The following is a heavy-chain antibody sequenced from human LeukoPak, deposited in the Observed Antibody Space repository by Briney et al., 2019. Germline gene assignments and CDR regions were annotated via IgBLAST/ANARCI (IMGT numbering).Heavy chain of an antibody. Sequence: MSSETLSLTCTVSGGSISSHYWSWIRQPPGKGLEWIGYIYYSGSTNYNPSLKSRVTISVDTSKNQFSLKLSSVTAADTAVYYCARKESYSSHFDIWGQGTMVTVSS. CDR1: GGSISSHY. D-gene: IGHD3-22*01. CDR2: IYYSGST. CDR3: ARKESYSSHFDI. V-gene: IGHV4-59*11. J-gene: IGHJ3*02.